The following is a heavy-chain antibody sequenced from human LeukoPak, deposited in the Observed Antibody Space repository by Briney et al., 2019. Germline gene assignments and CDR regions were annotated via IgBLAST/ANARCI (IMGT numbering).Heavy chain of an antibody. CDR3: AKSVDGGNSPFDY. Sequence: SDTLSLTCAVSGYSISSTNWWGWIRQPPGKGLEWIGYIYYSGTTHYNPSLKSRVTMSVDAPKNQFSLTLSFVTAVDTAIYYCAKSVDGGNSPFDYWGQGTLVTVSS. CDR2: IYYSGTT. J-gene: IGHJ4*02. CDR1: GYSISSTNW. V-gene: IGHV4-28*01. D-gene: IGHD4-23*01.